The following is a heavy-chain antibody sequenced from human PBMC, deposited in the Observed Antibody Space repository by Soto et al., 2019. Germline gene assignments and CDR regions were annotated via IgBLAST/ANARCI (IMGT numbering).Heavy chain of an antibody. CDR1: GDSLDSGVW. V-gene: IGHV4-4*02. D-gene: IGHD3-10*01. J-gene: IGHJ6*02. CDR2: IFHSATT. CDR3: ARTMVRGVRDFYSYDMDV. Sequence: SETLSLTCAVSGDSLDSGVWWSWVRQPPGKGLEWIGEIFHSATTSYIPSLTSRVTISVDKSKNQFSLKLTSVTAADSAVYYCARTMVRGVRDFYSYDMDVWGQGATVTVSS.